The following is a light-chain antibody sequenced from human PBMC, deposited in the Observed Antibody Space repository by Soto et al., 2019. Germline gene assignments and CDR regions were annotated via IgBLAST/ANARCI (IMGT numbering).Light chain of an antibody. CDR3: CSYEGSSSFAL. CDR2: EGS. Sequence: QSVLTQPPSASGSPGQSATISCTGTSSDVGGYNYVSWYQQHPGKAPKLMIYEGSKRPSGVSNRFSGSKSGNTASLAISGLQAEDEADYYCCSYEGSSSFALFGTGT. J-gene: IGLJ1*01. CDR1: SSDVGGYNY. V-gene: IGLV2-23*03.